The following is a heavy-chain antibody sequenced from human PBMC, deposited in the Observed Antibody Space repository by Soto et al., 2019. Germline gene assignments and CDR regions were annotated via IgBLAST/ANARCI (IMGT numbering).Heavy chain of an antibody. J-gene: IGHJ3*02. Sequence: ASVKVSCKASGYTFTSYGISWVRQAPGQGLEWMGWISAYNGNTNYAQKLQGRVTMTTDTSTSTAYMELRSLRSDDTAVYYCAKDHPTTGYSRGGAFDIWGQGTMVTVSS. V-gene: IGHV1-18*01. CDR3: AKDHPTTGYSRGGAFDI. D-gene: IGHD6-13*01. CDR1: GYTFTSYG. CDR2: ISAYNGNT.